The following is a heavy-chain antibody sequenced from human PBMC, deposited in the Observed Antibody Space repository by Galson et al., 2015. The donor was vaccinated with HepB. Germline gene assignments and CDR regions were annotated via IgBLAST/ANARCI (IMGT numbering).Heavy chain of an antibody. CDR1: GFTFSSYA. CDR3: ARGSSLYGSGSYFDY. CDR2: MWYDGSNK. Sequence: SLRLSCAASGFTFSSYAMHWVRQAPGKGLEWVALMWYDGSNKYYADSVKGRFTISRDNSKNTLYLQMNSLRAEDTAVYYCARGSSLYGSGSYFDYGGQGTLVTVSS. D-gene: IGHD3-10*01. J-gene: IGHJ4*02. V-gene: IGHV3-33*01.